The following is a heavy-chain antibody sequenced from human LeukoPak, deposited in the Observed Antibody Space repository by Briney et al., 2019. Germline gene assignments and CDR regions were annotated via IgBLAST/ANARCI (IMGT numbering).Heavy chain of an antibody. D-gene: IGHD3-22*01. CDR2: IYYSGST. V-gene: IGHV4-59*01. CDR3: ARGTYYYDSSGYYYWGAFDY. CDR1: GGSISSYY. Sequence: PSETLSLTCTVSGGSISSYYWSWIRQPPGKGLEWIGYIYYSGSTNYNPSLKSRVTISVDTSKNQFSLKLSSVTAADTAVYYCARGTYYYDSSGYYYWGAFDYWGQGTLVTVSS. J-gene: IGHJ4*02.